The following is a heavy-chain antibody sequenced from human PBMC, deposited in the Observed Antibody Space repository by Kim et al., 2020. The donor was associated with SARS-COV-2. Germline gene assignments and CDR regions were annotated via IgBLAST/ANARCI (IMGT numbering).Heavy chain of an antibody. D-gene: IGHD5-12*01. J-gene: IGHJ4*02. Sequence: SETLSLTCAVSGGSISSGGYSWSWIRQPPGKGLEWIGYIYHSGSTYYNPSLKSRVTISVDRSKNQFSLKLSSVTAADTAVYYCASMVAKRDYLHHFDYWGQGTLVTVSS. CDR1: GGSISSGGYS. CDR2: IYHSGST. V-gene: IGHV4-30-2*01. CDR3: ASMVAKRDYLHHFDY.